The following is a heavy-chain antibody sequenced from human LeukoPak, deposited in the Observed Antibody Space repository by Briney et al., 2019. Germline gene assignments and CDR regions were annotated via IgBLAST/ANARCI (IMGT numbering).Heavy chain of an antibody. CDR1: GGSFSGYY. V-gene: IGHV4-34*01. D-gene: IGHD3-22*01. CDR2: INHSGST. CDR3: ASMFGMYQYYDSSARGDAFDI. Sequence: SETLSLTCAVYGGSFSGYYWSWIRQPPGKGLEWIGEINHSGSTNYDPSLKSRVTISVDTSKNQFSLKLSSVTAADTAVYYCASMFGMYQYYDSSARGDAFDIWGQGTMVTVSS. J-gene: IGHJ3*02.